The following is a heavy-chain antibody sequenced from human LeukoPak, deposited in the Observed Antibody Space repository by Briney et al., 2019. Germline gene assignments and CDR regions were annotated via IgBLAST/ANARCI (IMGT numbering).Heavy chain of an antibody. CDR2: IKQDGSEK. D-gene: IGHD1-14*01. J-gene: IGHJ6*02. CDR1: GFTFSTYW. Sequence: GGSLRLSCAASGFTFSTYWMSWVRQAPGKGLEWVANIKQDGSEKYYVDSVKGRFTISRDNVKNSLYLQMNSLRAEDTALYYCARGIPDDYYGMDVWGQGTTVTVSS. CDR3: ARGIPDDYYGMDV. V-gene: IGHV3-7*05.